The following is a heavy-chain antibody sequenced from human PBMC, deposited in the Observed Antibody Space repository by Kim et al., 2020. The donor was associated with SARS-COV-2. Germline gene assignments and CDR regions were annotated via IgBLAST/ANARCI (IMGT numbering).Heavy chain of an antibody. Sequence: YYVDSVKGRFPISRDTAMSSLYLQMSSLRAEDTAVYFCARDRGGRTGMDVWGHGTTVIVSS. V-gene: IGHV3-7*01. J-gene: IGHJ6*02. CDR3: ARDRGGRTGMDV.